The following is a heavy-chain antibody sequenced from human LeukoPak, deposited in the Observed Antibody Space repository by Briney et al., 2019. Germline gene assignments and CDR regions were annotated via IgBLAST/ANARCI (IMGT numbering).Heavy chain of an antibody. V-gene: IGHV4-59*01. J-gene: IGHJ5*02. CDR3: ARTLYCSGGSCYEQSVWFDP. D-gene: IGHD2-15*01. Sequence: PSETLSLTCTVSGGSISSYYWSWIRQPPGKGLEWIGYIYYSGSTNYNPSLKSRVTISVDTSKNQFSLKLSSVTAADTAVYYCARTLYCSGGSCYEQSVWFDPWGQGTLVTVSS. CDR2: IYYSGST. CDR1: GGSISSYY.